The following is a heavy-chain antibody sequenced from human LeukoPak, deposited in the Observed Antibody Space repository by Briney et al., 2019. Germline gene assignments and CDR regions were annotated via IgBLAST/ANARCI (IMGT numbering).Heavy chain of an antibody. CDR2: ISAYNGNT. CDR1: GYTFTSYG. V-gene: IGHV1-18*01. CDR3: ARVESPSGYGYNWFDP. D-gene: IGHD5-12*01. Sequence: ASVKVSCKASGYTFTSYGISWVRQAPGQGLEWMGWISAYNGNTNYAQKLQGRVTMTTDTSTSTAYMELRGLRSDDTAVYYCARVESPSGYGYNWFDPWGQGTLVTVSS. J-gene: IGHJ5*02.